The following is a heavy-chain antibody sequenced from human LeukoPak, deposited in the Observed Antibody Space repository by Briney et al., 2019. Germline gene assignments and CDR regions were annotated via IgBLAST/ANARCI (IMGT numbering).Heavy chain of an antibody. CDR3: ARGYYGSGSYYDY. CDR2: IIPIFGAA. V-gene: IGHV1-69*06. Sequence: SVKVSCKASGGTFSSYAISWVRQAPGQGLEWMEGIIPIFGAATYVQKFQGRVTITADKSTSTAYMELSSLRSEDTAVYYCARGYYGSGSYYDYWGQGTLVTVSS. J-gene: IGHJ4*02. CDR1: GGTFSSYA. D-gene: IGHD3-10*01.